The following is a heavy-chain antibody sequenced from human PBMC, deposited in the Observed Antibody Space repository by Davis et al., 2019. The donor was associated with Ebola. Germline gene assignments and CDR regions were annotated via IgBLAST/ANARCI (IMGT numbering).Heavy chain of an antibody. V-gene: IGHV1-3*03. CDR2: INGGNGNT. D-gene: IGHD5-12*01. Sequence: ASVKVSCKASGYTFTSNAIHWVXXXXXXXXXXXXXINGGNGNTKYSQDFQGRVSITRDTSASTAYMELNSLRSEDTAVYYCARNAWLPSLHFDYWGQGTRVTVSS. CDR3: ARNAWLPSLHFDY. CDR1: GYTFTSNA. J-gene: IGHJ4*02.